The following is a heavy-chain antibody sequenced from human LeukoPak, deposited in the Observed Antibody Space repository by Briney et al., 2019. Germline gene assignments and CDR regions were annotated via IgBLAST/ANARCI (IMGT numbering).Heavy chain of an antibody. CDR2: INHSGST. CDR1: GGSFSGYY. V-gene: IGHV4-34*01. CDR3: ARFRYDILTGYYSAGFDY. Sequence: SETLSLTCAVYGGSFSGYYWSWIRQPPGKGLEWIGEINHSGSTNYNPSLKSRVTISVDTSKNQFSLKLSSVTAADTAVYYCARFRYDILTGYYSAGFDYWGQGTLVTVSS. J-gene: IGHJ4*02. D-gene: IGHD3-9*01.